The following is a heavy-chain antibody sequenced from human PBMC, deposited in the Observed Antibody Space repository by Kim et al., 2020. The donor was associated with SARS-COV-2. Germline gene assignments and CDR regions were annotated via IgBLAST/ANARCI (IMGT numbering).Heavy chain of an antibody. CDR1: GFTFSSYG. Sequence: GGSLRLSCAASGFTFSSYGMHWVRQAPGKGLEWVAVISYDGSNKYYADSVKGRFTISRDNSKNTLYLQMNSLRAEDTAVYYCAKDLGYCSSTSCNYYYYG. J-gene: IGHJ6*01. CDR2: ISYDGSNK. CDR3: AKDLGYCSSTSCNYYYYG. V-gene: IGHV3-30*18. D-gene: IGHD2-2*01.